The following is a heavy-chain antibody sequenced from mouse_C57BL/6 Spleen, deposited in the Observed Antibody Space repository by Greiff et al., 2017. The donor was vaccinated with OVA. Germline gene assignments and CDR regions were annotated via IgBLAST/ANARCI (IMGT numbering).Heavy chain of an antibody. CDR1: GYTFTSYW. D-gene: IGHD3-2*02. J-gene: IGHJ4*01. CDR2: IYPGSGST. V-gene: IGHV1-55*01. Sequence: HVNLPHPFAELVKPGASVKMSCKASGYTFTSYWITWVKQRPGQGLEWIGDIYPGSGSTNYNEKFKSKATLTVDTSSSTAYMQLSSLTSEDSAGYYCARGSSGYIYAMDYWGQGTSVTVSS. CDR3: ARGSSGYIYAMDY.